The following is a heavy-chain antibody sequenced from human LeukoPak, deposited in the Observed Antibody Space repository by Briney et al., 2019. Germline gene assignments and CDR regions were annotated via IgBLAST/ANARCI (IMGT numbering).Heavy chain of an antibody. CDR3: ARVKTLAGITPVAY. CDR1: GYTFTSYD. CDR2: MNPNSGNT. J-gene: IGHJ4*02. Sequence: ASVKVSCKASGYTFTSYDINWVRQATGQGLEWMGWMNPNSGNTGYAQKFQGRVTMTRNTSISTAYMELSSLRSEDTAVYYCARVKTLAGITPVAYWGQATLVTVFS. D-gene: IGHD6-19*01. V-gene: IGHV1-8*01.